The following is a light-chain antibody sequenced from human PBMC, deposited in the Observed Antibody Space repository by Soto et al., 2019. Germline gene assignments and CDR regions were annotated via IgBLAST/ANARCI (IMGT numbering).Light chain of an antibody. CDR1: HRVINTY. J-gene: IGKJ1*01. V-gene: IGKV3-20*01. CDR3: QQYGSSSWT. CDR2: GAS. Sequence: EIVLTQSPGTLALSPGDRATLSCRVGHRVINTYLVWYQVKPGQAPRRLIYGASSMATGIPDRFSGSGSGTNFTLTISRLQPEDFAAYYCQQYGSSSWTFGQGTKVDI.